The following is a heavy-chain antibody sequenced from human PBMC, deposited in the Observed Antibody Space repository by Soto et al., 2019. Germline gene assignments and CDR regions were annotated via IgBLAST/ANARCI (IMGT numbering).Heavy chain of an antibody. J-gene: IGHJ6*02. V-gene: IGHV4-59*01. CDR3: ARKKREIYYYGMDV. CDR1: GGSISNYY. Sequence: SETLSLTGTVSGGSISNYYWTWIRQPPGKGLEWIGFIYYSGTTDYNPSLKSRVTISVDTSKNRFSLKLTSVTAADTAVYYCARKKREIYYYGMDVWGQGTTVTVSS. CDR2: IYYSGTT.